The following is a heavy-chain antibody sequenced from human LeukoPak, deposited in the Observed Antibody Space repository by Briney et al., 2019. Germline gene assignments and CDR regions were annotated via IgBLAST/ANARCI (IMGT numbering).Heavy chain of an antibody. V-gene: IGHV3-30*04. Sequence: GRSLRLSCAASGFTFSSYAMHWVRQAPGKGLEWVAVISYDGSNKYYADSVKGRFTISRDNSKNTLYLQMNSLRAEDTAVYYCAKAAPDSSGPYGYWGQGTLVTVSS. J-gene: IGHJ4*02. CDR2: ISYDGSNK. CDR1: GFTFSSYA. D-gene: IGHD3-22*01. CDR3: AKAAPDSSGPYGY.